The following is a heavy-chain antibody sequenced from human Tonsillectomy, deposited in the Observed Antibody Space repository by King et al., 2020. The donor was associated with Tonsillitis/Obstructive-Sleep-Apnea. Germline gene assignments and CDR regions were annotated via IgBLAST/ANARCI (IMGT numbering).Heavy chain of an antibody. J-gene: IGHJ6*03. V-gene: IGHV5-51*01. CDR2: IYPGDSDT. D-gene: IGHD4-11*01. CDR1: GYSFTSYW. CDR3: ARWGTTVTSHFHYYYYYYMDV. Sequence: EVQLVQSGAEVKKPGESLKISCKGSGYSFTSYWIGWVRQMPGKGLEWMGIIYPGDSDTRYSPSFQGQVTVSADKSISTAYLQWSSLKASDTAMYYCARWGTTVTSHFHYYYYYYMDVWGKGTTVTVSS.